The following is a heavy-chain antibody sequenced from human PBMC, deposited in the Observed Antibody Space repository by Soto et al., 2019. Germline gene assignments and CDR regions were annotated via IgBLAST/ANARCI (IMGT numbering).Heavy chain of an antibody. V-gene: IGHV3-48*03. CDR2: ISASGGTI. Sequence: GGSLRLSCAASGLAFSSYDMSWVRQAPGKGLEWVSYISASGGTISHADSVKGRFTISRDNAKNSLYLQMNSLRAEDTGVYYCARLYGDYDGAQYAFDIWGQGTMVTVSS. CDR1: GLAFSSYD. J-gene: IGHJ3*02. CDR3: ARLYGDYDGAQYAFDI. D-gene: IGHD4-17*01.